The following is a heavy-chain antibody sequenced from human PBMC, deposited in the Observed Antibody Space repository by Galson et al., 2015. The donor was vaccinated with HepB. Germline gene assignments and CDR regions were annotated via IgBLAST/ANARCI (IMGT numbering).Heavy chain of an antibody. V-gene: IGHV1-18*01. CDR1: SYTFTSYG. Sequence: SVKVSCKASSYTFTSYGISWVRQAPGQGLEWMGWISAYNGNTNYAQKLQGRVTMTTDTSTSTAYMELRSLGSDDTAVYYCARVRNDYYDSSGYYSGWFDPWGQGTLVTVSS. D-gene: IGHD3-22*01. J-gene: IGHJ5*02. CDR2: ISAYNGNT. CDR3: ARVRNDYYDSSGYYSGWFDP.